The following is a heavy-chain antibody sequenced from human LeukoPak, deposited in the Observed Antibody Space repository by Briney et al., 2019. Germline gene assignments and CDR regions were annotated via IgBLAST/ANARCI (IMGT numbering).Heavy chain of an antibody. Sequence: TSQTLSLTCTVSGGSISSGGYYWSWIRQHPGKGLEWIGYIYYSGSTYYNPSLKSRVTISVDTSKNQFSLKLSSVTAADTAVYYCARGWGGYYYDSSGYGPNAFDIWGQGTMVTVSS. CDR2: IYYSGST. CDR1: GGSISSGGYY. CDR3: ARGWGGYYYDSSGYGPNAFDI. V-gene: IGHV4-31*03. J-gene: IGHJ3*02. D-gene: IGHD3-22*01.